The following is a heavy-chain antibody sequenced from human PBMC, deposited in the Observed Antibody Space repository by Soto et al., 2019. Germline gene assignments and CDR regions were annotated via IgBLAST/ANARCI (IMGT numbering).Heavy chain of an antibody. Sequence: SETLSRTCSVSGYSISSGYYWAWIRQPPVKGLEWVGTIYHSGTTYYNPSLKSRVTISVDTSKNQFSLKLSSVTAADTAVYYCARERSGHTVPTTSADFDPWGQGILVTVS. D-gene: IGHD4-4*01. CDR3: ARERSGHTVPTTSADFDP. J-gene: IGHJ5*02. V-gene: IGHV4-38-2*02. CDR2: IYHSGTT. CDR1: GYSISSGYY.